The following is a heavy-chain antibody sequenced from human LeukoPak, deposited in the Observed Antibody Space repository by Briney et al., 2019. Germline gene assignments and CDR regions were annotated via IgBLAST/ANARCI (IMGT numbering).Heavy chain of an antibody. CDR2: IGSSVNTT. J-gene: IGHJ6*02. Sequence: GGSLRLACAASGFTFSNYALSWVRQAPGKGLEWVSSIGSSVNTTHYADSVKGRFTISRDNFKNTLYLQMNSLSAEDTAIYYCARGQAFDWFYYYYGMDVWGLGTTVIVSS. V-gene: IGHV3-23*01. CDR3: ARGQAFDWFYYYYGMDV. CDR1: GFTFSNYA. D-gene: IGHD3-9*01.